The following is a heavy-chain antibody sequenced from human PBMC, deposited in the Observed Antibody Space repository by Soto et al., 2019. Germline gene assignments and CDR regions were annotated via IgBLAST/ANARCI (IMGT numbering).Heavy chain of an antibody. J-gene: IGHJ6*02. CDR3: YGYYSGMDV. V-gene: IGHV3-23*01. D-gene: IGHD5-12*01. Sequence: EVHLLESGGGLVQPGGSLRLSCAASGFTFSSYSMSWVRQAPGKGLEWVSAISGSGGSTYYADSVKGRFTISRDNSKNPLYLQMNSLRAEDTAVYYGYGYYSGMDVWGQGTTVTVSS. CDR2: ISGSGGST. CDR1: GFTFSSYS.